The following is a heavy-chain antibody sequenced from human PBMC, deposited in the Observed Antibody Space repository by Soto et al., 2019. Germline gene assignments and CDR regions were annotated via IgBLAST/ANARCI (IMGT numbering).Heavy chain of an antibody. CDR1: GGSISSYY. CDR3: ARSVWSYGGWFDP. CDR2: IYYSGST. V-gene: IGHV4-59*08. Sequence: PSETLSLTCTVSGGSISSYYWSWIRQPPGKGLEWIGYIYYSGSTNYNPSLKSRVTISVDTSKNQFSLKLSSVTAADTAVYYCARSVWSYGGWFDPWGQGTLVTVSS. J-gene: IGHJ5*02. D-gene: IGHD3-16*01.